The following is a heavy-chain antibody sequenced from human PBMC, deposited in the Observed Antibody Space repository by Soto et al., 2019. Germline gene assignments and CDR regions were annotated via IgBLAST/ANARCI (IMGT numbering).Heavy chain of an antibody. CDR3: ARGGADFWTNNWFDP. V-gene: IGHV1-18*01. CDR2: VSAYNGNT. D-gene: IGHD3-3*01. J-gene: IGHJ5*02. CDR1: GYTITSYG. Sequence: APVKASCNASGYTITSYGISWWRQPPGQGLEWMGWVSAYNGNTNYGQKLQGRVTMTTDTSTSSAYMELSSLSSDDTAVYYCARGGADFWTNNWFDPWGQGTLVTVSS.